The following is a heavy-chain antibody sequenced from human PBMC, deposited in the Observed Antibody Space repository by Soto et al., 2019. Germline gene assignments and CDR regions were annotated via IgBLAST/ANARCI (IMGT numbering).Heavy chain of an antibody. J-gene: IGHJ3*02. CDR2: ISAYNGNT. Sequence: ASVKVSCKASGYTFTSYGISWVRQAPGQGLEWMGWISAYNGNTNYAQKLQGRVTMTTDTSTGTAYMELRSLRSADTAVYYCARELRQYCSSTSCYDAFDIWGQGTMVTVS. CDR3: ARELRQYCSSTSCYDAFDI. CDR1: GYTFTSYG. V-gene: IGHV1-18*01. D-gene: IGHD2-2*01.